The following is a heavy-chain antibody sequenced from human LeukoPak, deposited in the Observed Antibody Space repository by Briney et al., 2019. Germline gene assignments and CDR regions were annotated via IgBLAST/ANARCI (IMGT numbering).Heavy chain of an antibody. D-gene: IGHD3-10*01. CDR3: AKRGVVIRVFLVGFHKEAYYFDS. V-gene: IGHV3-23*01. J-gene: IGHJ4*02. Sequence: GGSLRLSCAVSGLTLSNYGMSWVRQAPGKGLEWVAGLSGSGGGTNYADSVQGRFTISRDNPKNTLYLQMNSLRAEDRAVYFCAKRGVVIRVFLVGFHKEAYYFDSWGQGALVTVSS. CDR1: GLTLSNYG. CDR2: LSGSGGGT.